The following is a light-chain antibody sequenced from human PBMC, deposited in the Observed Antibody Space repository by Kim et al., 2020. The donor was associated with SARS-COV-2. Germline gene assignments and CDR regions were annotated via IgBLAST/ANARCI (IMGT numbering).Light chain of an antibody. Sequence: QSLLTQPPSASGTPGQRVTISCSGSSSNIGSNYVYWYQQLPGTAPKLLIYRNNQRPSGVPDRFSGSKSGTSGSLAISGLRSEDEADYYCVAWDDSLSAVLFGGGTKLTVL. J-gene: IGLJ2*01. CDR3: VAWDDSLSAVL. CDR2: RNN. V-gene: IGLV1-47*01. CDR1: SSNIGSNY.